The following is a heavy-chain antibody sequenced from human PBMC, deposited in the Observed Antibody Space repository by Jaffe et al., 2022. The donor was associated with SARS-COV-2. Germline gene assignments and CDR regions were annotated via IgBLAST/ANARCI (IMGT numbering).Heavy chain of an antibody. J-gene: IGHJ5*02. CDR1: GDSITRDSTY. CDR3: VRAMAASGWFDA. D-gene: IGHD6-19*01. CDR2: ISYKGNP. Sequence: QVHLQESGPGLVKPSQTLSLSCTVSGDSITRDSTYWSWIRQHPVKGLEWIGLISYKGNPRYNPSLESRVTISEDTSKNQFSLRLNYVTAADTAVYFCVRAMAASGWFDAWGPGTRVTVSS. V-gene: IGHV4-31*03.